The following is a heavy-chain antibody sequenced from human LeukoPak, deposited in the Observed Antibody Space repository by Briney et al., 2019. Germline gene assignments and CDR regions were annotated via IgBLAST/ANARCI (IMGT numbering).Heavy chain of an antibody. CDR1: GITFITCA. Sequence: GGSLRLSCAASGITFITCAMSWVRQAPGKGLEWVSAISGSGGSTFYADSVKGRFTVSRDNSKNPLYLQMNSLRAEDTAVYYCAKGPYSYDKSGSRPTYFDFWGQGTLVTVSS. CDR2: ISGSGGST. D-gene: IGHD3-22*01. V-gene: IGHV3-23*01. CDR3: AKGPYSYDKSGSRPTYFDF. J-gene: IGHJ4*02.